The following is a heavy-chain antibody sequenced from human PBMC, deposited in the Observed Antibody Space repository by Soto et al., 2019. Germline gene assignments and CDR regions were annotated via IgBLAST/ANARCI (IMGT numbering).Heavy chain of an antibody. CDR3: ARISGYYDSSGYPLDY. V-gene: IGHV4-39*01. D-gene: IGHD3-22*01. J-gene: IGHJ4*02. CDR2: IYYSGST. CDR1: GGSISSSSYY. Sequence: SETLALTCTVSGGSISSSSYYWGWIRQPPGKGLEWIGSIYYSGSTYYNPSLKSRVTISVDTSKNQFSLKLSSVTAADTAVYYCARISGYYDSSGYPLDYRAQGTLVPVSS.